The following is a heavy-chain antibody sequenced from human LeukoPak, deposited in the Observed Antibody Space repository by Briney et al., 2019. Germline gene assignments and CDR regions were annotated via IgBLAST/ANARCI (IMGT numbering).Heavy chain of an antibody. V-gene: IGHV3-11*01. CDR2: ISSSGSTI. CDR3: ARDRDYSSSCPDY. Sequence: GGSLRLSCAASGFTFSDYYMSWIRQAPGKGLEWVSYISSSGSTIYYADSVKGRFTISRDNAKNSLYLQMNSLRAEDTAVYYCARDRDYSSSCPDYWGQGTLSPSPQ. CDR1: GFTFSDYY. J-gene: IGHJ4*02. D-gene: IGHD6-13*01.